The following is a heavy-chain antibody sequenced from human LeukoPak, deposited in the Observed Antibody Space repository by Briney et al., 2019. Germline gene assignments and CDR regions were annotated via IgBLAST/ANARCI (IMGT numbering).Heavy chain of an antibody. J-gene: IGHJ3*02. D-gene: IGHD3-22*01. CDR2: IIPMFDTA. V-gene: IGHV1-69*06. Sequence: GASVKVSCKASGYIFSNYGISWVRQAPGQGLEWMGGIIPMFDTADFAQKFQGRVTITADTSTSTAYMQLSSLRSEDTAVYYCARGITMIRGKAFDIWGQGTMVTVSS. CDR1: GYIFSNYG. CDR3: ARGITMIRGKAFDI.